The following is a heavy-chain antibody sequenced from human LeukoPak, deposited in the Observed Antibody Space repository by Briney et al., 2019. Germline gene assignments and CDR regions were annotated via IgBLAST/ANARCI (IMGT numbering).Heavy chain of an antibody. D-gene: IGHD3-10*01. CDR2: IYPGDSDT. CDR1: GYSFTNYW. J-gene: IGHJ4*02. V-gene: IGHV5-51*01. Sequence: GESPKISCKGSGYSFTNYWIAWMRQMPGKGLEWMGIIYPGDSDTRYSPSFQGQVTISADKSISTAYLQWSSLKASDTAMYYCARLHYGSGSYLFLLDYWGQGTLVTVSS. CDR3: ARLHYGSGSYLFLLDY.